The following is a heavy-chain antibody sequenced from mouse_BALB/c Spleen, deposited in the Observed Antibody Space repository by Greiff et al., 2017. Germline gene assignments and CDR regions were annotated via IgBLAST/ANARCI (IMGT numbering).Heavy chain of an antibody. CDR3: ARAEFITTFDY. J-gene: IGHJ2*01. D-gene: IGHD1-1*01. V-gene: IGHV1-87*01. CDR1: GYTFTSYW. CDR2: IYPGDGDT. Sequence: VQLKQSGAELARPGASVKLSCKASGYTFTSYWMQWVKQRPGQGLEWIGAIYPGDGDTRYTQKFKGKATLTADKSSSTAYMQLSSLASEDSAVYYCARAEFITTFDYWGQGTTLTVSS.